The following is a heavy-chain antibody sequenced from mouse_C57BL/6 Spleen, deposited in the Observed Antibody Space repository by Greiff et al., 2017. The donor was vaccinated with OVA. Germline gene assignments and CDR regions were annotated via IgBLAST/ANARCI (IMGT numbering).Heavy chain of an antibody. D-gene: IGHD1-1*01. V-gene: IGHV1-69*01. J-gene: IGHJ4*01. CDR2: IDPSDSYT. CDR1: GYTFTSYW. CDR3: ALTTVNAMDY. Sequence: QVQLQQPGAELVMPGASVKLSCKASGYTFTSYWMHWVKQRPGQGLEWIGEIDPSDSYTNYNQKFKGKSTLTVDKSSSTAYMQLSSLTSEDSAVYYCALTTVNAMDYWGQGTSVTGSS.